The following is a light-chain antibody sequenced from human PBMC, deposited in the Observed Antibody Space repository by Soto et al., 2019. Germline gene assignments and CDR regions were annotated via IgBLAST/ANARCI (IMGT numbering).Light chain of an antibody. CDR1: QSVRSSY. V-gene: IGKV3-20*01. Sequence: EVVLTQSPGTLSLSQGERATLSFMASQSVRSSYLAWYQQKPGQAPRLLISGASSRATGIPDRFSGSGSGTDFTLTISRLEPEDSAVYYCQQCVTSPWTFGQGTKVDIK. CDR3: QQCVTSPWT. J-gene: IGKJ1*01. CDR2: GAS.